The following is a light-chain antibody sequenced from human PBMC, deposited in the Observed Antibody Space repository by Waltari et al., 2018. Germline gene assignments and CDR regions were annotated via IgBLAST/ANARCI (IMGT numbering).Light chain of an antibody. CDR1: SRDIGGYHY. Sequence: QSALTQPPSASGSPGPSVTISCTGTSRDIGGYHYVSWYQPHPGKAPKLMIYEVTQRPSGVPDRFSSSKSGNTASLTVSGLQAEDEADYYCSSFAGSTNWVFGGGTKLTVL. J-gene: IGLJ3*02. CDR3: SSFAGSTNWV. V-gene: IGLV2-8*01. CDR2: EVT.